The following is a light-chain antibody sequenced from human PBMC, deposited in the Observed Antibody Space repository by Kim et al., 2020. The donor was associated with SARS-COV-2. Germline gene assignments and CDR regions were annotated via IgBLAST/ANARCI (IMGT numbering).Light chain of an antibody. CDR3: QQYSNWPRT. CDR2: GAS. Sequence: EIVMTPSPATLSVSPGERATLSCRASQNVNYNLAWYQQKLGQPPRLLIYGASTRATAIPARFSGSGSETEFTLTITSLQSEDFAVYYCQQYSNWPRTFGQGTKLEI. V-gene: IGKV3-15*01. CDR1: QNVNYN. J-gene: IGKJ2*01.